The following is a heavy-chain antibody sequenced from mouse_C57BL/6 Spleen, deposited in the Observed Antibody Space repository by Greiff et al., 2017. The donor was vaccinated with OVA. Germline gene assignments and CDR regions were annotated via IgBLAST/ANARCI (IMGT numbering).Heavy chain of an antibody. V-gene: IGHV1-64*01. CDR3: ARVRLYYLDY. J-gene: IGHJ2*01. Sequence: QVPLQQPGAELVKPGDSVKLSCKASGYTFTSYWMHWVKQRPGPGLEWIGMIHPNSGSTNYNEKFKSKATLTVDKSSSTAYMQLSSLTSEDSAVYYCARVRLYYLDYWGQGTTLTVSS. CDR1: GYTFTSYW. CDR2: IHPNSGST.